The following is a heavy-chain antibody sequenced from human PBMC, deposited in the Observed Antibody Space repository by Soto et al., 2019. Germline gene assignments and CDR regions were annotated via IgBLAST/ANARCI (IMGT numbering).Heavy chain of an antibody. Sequence: ASVKVSCKASGYTFTGYYIHWMRQAPGQGLEWMGWIDPSNGDTNYAQEFQDGVTLTRDTSISTAYMELSRLRSDDTAVYYCAREGTYYYGSSGYYYEKWGQGTLVIVSA. V-gene: IGHV1-2*02. CDR1: GYTFTGYY. CDR3: AREGTYYYGSSGYYYEK. J-gene: IGHJ4*02. D-gene: IGHD3-22*01. CDR2: IDPSNGDT.